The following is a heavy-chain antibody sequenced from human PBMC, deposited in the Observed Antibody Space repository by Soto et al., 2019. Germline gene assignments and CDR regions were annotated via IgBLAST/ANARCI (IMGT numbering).Heavy chain of an antibody. D-gene: IGHD2-2*01. V-gene: IGHV3-30-3*01. J-gene: IGHJ4*02. Sequence: PGGSLRVSCSVSGFIFSGYVFHWVRQTAGKGLEWVALISYDGVIQYYTDSVEGRFTISRDNSKNTLYLQMNSLRVEDTAVYYCASYRTPAVVVPAAIDYWGQGTRVTVSS. CDR3: ASYRTPAVVVPAAIDY. CDR2: ISYDGVIQ. CDR1: GFIFSGYV.